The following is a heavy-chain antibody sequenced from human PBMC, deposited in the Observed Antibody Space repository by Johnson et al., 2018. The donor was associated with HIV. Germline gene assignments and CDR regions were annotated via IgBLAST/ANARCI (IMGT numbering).Heavy chain of an antibody. Sequence: VQLVESGGGLVRPGGSLRLSCVASGFAVSGYYMSWNSGSIGYADSVKGRFTISRDNAKNSLYLQMNSLRAEDTALYYCAKGGDGYSGFGSAFDIWGQGTMVTVSS. V-gene: IGHV3-9*01. CDR2: WNSGSI. D-gene: IGHD5-12*01. J-gene: IGHJ3*02. CDR1: GFAVSGYY. CDR3: AKGGDGYSGFGSAFDI.